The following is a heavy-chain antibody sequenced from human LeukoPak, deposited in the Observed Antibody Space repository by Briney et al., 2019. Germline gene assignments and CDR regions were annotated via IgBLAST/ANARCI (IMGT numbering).Heavy chain of an antibody. CDR1: GFPFSSYA. V-gene: IGHV3-23*01. Sequence: GSLRLSCAASGFPFSSYAMSWVRQAPGKGLEWVSAISGSGGSTYYADSVKGRFTISRDNSKNTLYLRMNSLRAEDTAVYYCAKGGLWFGELFDYWGQGTLVTVSS. CDR2: ISGSGGST. CDR3: AKGGLWFGELFDY. J-gene: IGHJ4*02. D-gene: IGHD3-10*01.